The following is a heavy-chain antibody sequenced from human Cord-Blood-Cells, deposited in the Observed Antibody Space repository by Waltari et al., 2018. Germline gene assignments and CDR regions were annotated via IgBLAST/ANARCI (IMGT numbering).Heavy chain of an antibody. D-gene: IGHD2-8*01. CDR2: IYYSGST. J-gene: IGHJ4*02. V-gene: IGHV4-39*01. Sequence: QLQLQESGPGLVKPSETLSLTCTVSGGSISSSSYYWGWIRQPPGQGLEWIGSIYYSGSTYYNPSRKSRFTISVDTSKNQFSLKLSSVTAADTAVYYCARLRGYCTNGVCYDGGFDYWGQGTLVTVSS. CDR1: GGSISSSSYY. CDR3: ARLRGYCTNGVCYDGGFDY.